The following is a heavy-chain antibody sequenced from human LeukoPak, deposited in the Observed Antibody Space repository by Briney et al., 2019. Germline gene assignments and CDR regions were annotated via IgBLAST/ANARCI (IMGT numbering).Heavy chain of an antibody. Sequence: SETLSLTCNVSGASISNSTYYWGWIRQPPGKGLEWIGSIYYSGNTYYNASLKSQVSISIDTSKNQFSLKLSSVTAADTAVYYCARGCGYYDFWSGYPPNWFDPWGQGTLVTVSS. CDR3: ARGCGYYDFWSGYPPNWFDP. J-gene: IGHJ5*02. D-gene: IGHD3-3*01. CDR2: IYYSGNT. CDR1: GASISNSTYY. V-gene: IGHV4-39*07.